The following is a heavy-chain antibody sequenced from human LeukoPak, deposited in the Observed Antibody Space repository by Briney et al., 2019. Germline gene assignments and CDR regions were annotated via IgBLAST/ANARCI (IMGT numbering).Heavy chain of an antibody. CDR2: MNPNSGNT. J-gene: IGHJ6*02. CDR3: AREERYCSSTSCYSDGMDV. D-gene: IGHD2-2*01. V-gene: IGHV1-8*01. CDR1: GYTFTSDD. Sequence: ASVKVSCKASGYTFTSDDINWVRQATGQGLEWMGWMNPNSGNTGYAQKFQGRVTMTRNTSISTAYMELSSLRSEDTAVYYCAREERYCSSTSCYSDGMDVWGQGTTVTVSS.